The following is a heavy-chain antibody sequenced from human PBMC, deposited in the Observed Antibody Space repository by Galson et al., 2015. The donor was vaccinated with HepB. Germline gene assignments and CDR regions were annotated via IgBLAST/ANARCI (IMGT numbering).Heavy chain of an antibody. CDR3: ARDGYTYGTDAFDI. CDR1: GFTFSTYA. Sequence: SLRLSCAASGFTFSTYAMHWVRQAPGKGLEFVSAITSNGGTIYYANSVRGRFTISRDNSKNTLYLQMGSLRAEDMAVYYCARDGYTYGTDAFDIWGQGTMVTVSS. CDR2: ITSNGGTI. D-gene: IGHD5-12*01. J-gene: IGHJ3*02. V-gene: IGHV3-64*01.